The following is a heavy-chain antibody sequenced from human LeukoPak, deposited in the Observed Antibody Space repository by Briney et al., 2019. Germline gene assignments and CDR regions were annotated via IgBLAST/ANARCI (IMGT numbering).Heavy chain of an antibody. CDR3: AGELGATPRTNAFDI. D-gene: IGHD1-26*01. J-gene: IGHJ3*02. V-gene: IGHV4-34*01. Sequence: SETLSLTCAVYGGSFSGYYWSWIRQPPGKGLEWIGEINHSGSTNYNPSLKSRVTISVDTSKNQFSLKLSSVTAADTAVYYCAGELGATPRTNAFDIWGQGTMVTVSS. CDR1: GGSFSGYY. CDR2: INHSGST.